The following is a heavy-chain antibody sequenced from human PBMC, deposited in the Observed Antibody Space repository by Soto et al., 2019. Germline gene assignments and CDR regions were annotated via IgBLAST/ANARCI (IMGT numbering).Heavy chain of an antibody. D-gene: IGHD1-26*01. V-gene: IGHV1-18*01. CDR3: AREPSGSHHSIDY. CDR2: ISPNNGTA. J-gene: IGHJ4*02. Sequence: ASVKVSCKASGGTFSSYAISLVRQAPGQGLEWMGGISPNNGTANYAQKLQGRVTMTTDTSTSTAYMELRSLRSDDTAVYYCAREPSGSHHSIDYWGQGTLVTVSS. CDR1: GGTFSSYA.